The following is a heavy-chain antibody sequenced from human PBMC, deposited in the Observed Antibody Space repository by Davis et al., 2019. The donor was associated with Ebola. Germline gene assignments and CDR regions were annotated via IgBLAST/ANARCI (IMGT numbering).Heavy chain of an antibody. V-gene: IGHV3-23*01. CDR1: GFTFNSYA. CDR2: ISGPGGST. CDR3: AKAQWTTAKLNFDY. D-gene: IGHD4-17*01. Sequence: GGSLRLSCAASGFTFNSYAMSWVRQAPGKGLEWASGISGPGGSTYYPDSVKGRFTISRDNSNNMLYLQMNSLRAEDTAVYFCAKAQWTTAKLNFDYWGQGTLVTVSS. J-gene: IGHJ4*02.